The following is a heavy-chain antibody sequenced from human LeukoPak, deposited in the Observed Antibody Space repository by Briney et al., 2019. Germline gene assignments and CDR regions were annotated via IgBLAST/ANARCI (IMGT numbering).Heavy chain of an antibody. CDR1: GGSISSNY. CDR2: IYHGVST. CDR3: ARGGSPVGAVAGTVLTYYYHGMDV. J-gene: IGHJ6*02. V-gene: IGHV4-59*08. Sequence: SETLSLTCTVSGGSISSNYWGWVRQPPRKGLEWIGYIYHGVSTNYNPSLESRVTISVDASKNQFSLKLSSVTAADTAVYYCARGGSPVGAVAGTVLTYYYHGMDVWGQGTTVTVSS. D-gene: IGHD6-19*01.